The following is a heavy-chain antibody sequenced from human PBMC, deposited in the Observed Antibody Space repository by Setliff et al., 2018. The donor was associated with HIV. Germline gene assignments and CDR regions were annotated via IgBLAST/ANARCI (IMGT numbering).Heavy chain of an antibody. CDR2: INGNSGAT. D-gene: IGHD3-10*01. Sequence: ASVKVSCKASRYTFSDYYLHWVRQAPGQGLEWMGWINGNSGATNYAQKFQGRVTMTRDTSTYTAYMELTRLRSDDTALYSCARGGDDSGPGTWTFDYWGQGALVTVS. CDR1: RYTFSDYY. V-gene: IGHV1-2*02. CDR3: ARGGDDSGPGTWTFDY. J-gene: IGHJ4*02.